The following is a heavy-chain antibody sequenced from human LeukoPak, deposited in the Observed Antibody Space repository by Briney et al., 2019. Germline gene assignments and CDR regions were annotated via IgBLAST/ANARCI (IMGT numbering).Heavy chain of an antibody. V-gene: IGHV3-48*03. CDR2: ISSSGSTI. CDR3: ARLYCSSTNCYSYFQH. D-gene: IGHD2-2*01. J-gene: IGHJ1*01. Sequence: GGPLRLSCAASGFTFSSYEMNWVRQAPGKGREWVSYISSSGSTISYADSVKGRFTISRDNAKNSLYLQMNSLRAEDTAVYYCARLYCSSTNCYSYFQHWGQGTVVTVSS. CDR1: GFTFSSYE.